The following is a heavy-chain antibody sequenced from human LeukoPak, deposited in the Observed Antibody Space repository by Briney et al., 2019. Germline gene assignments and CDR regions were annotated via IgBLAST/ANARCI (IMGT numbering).Heavy chain of an antibody. D-gene: IGHD6-19*01. CDR3: ARQISYSSGWYCLDY. CDR1: GGSFSGHY. V-gene: IGHV4-34*01. J-gene: IGHJ4*02. Sequence: SETLSLTCAVYGGSFSGHYCNWIRQPPGKGLEWIGSIYYCGSTYYNPSLKSRVTISVDTSKNQFSLKLSSVTAADTAVYYCARQISYSSGWYCLDYWGQGTLVTVSS. CDR2: IYYCGST.